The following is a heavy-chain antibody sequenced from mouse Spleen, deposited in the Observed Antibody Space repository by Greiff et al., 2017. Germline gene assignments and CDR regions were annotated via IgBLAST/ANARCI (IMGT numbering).Heavy chain of an antibody. J-gene: IGHJ1*01. V-gene: IGHV1-42*01. D-gene: IGHD2-1*01. Sequence: EVQLQQSGPELVKPGASVKISCKASGYSFTGYYMNWVKQSPEKSLEWIGEINPSTGGTTYNQKFKAKATLTVDKSSSTAYMQLKSLTSEDSAVYYCARAYGKGSYWYFDVWGAGTTVTVSS. CDR1: GYSFTGYY. CDR2: INPSTGGT. CDR3: ARAYGKGSYWYFDV.